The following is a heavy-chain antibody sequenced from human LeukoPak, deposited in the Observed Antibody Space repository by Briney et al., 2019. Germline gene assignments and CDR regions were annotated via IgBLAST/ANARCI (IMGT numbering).Heavy chain of an antibody. CDR2: MNSNSGNT. Sequence: ASVKVSCKGYGYTFINHDIDWVRQAAGQGLEWMGWMNSNSGNTGYAQKFQGRVTITRNTSISTAYMELSSLRSEDTAVYYCARAFYGLSGAIDYWGQGTLVTVSS. J-gene: IGHJ4*02. D-gene: IGHD3-10*01. CDR1: GYTFINHD. V-gene: IGHV1-8*03. CDR3: ARAFYGLSGAIDY.